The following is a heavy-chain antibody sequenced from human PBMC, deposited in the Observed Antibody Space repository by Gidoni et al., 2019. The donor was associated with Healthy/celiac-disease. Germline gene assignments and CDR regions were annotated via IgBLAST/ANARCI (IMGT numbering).Heavy chain of an antibody. J-gene: IGHJ4*02. CDR2: ISGSGGST. V-gene: IGHV3-23*01. CDR3: AKDLILDCSGGSCYSKTYYFDY. CDR1: GFTFRSYA. D-gene: IGHD2-15*01. Sequence: EVQLLESGGGLVQPGGSLRLSCAASGFTFRSYAMSGVRQAPGKGLEWVSAISGSGGSTYYADSVKGRFTISRDNSKNTLYLQMNSLRAEDTAVYYCAKDLILDCSGGSCYSKTYYFDYWGQGTLVTVSS.